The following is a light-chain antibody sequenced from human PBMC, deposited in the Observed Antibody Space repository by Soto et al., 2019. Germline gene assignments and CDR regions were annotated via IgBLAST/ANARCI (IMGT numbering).Light chain of an antibody. Sequence: VLTQPPATLSFSPGKRANPSCRASESVDFHLAWYQQKPGQAPRLLIYDASVRATGTPARFSGSGSGTDFTLTISSLEPEDFALYYCQQRSTWPTFGQGTRLEIK. CDR1: ESVDFH. J-gene: IGKJ5*01. CDR3: QQRSTWPT. CDR2: DAS. V-gene: IGKV3-11*01.